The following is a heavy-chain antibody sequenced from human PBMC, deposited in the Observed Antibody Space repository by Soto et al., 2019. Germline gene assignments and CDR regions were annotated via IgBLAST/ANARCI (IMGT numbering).Heavy chain of an antibody. CDR1: GGTFSSYA. Sequence: GASVKVSCKASGGTFSSYAISWVRQAPGQGLEWMGGIIPIFGTANYAQKFQGRVTITADESTSTAYMELSSLRSEDTAVYYCARLLVGAPEANWFDPWGQGTLVTVSS. V-gene: IGHV1-69*13. CDR2: IIPIFGTA. J-gene: IGHJ5*02. CDR3: ARLLVGAPEANWFDP. D-gene: IGHD1-26*01.